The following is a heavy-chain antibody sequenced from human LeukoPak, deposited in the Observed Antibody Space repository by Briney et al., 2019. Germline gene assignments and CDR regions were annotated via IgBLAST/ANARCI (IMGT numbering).Heavy chain of an antibody. J-gene: IGHJ3*02. CDR2: ISSSLDM. CDR3: ARDAGIVAFDI. D-gene: IGHD2-15*01. CDR1: GFTFGGYT. Sequence: GGSLRLSCVASGFTFGGYTINWVRLAPGKGLEWVSSISSSLDMYFAESVKGRFTISRDSARNSVSLQLNSLRVEDTAVYYCARDAGIVAFDIWGQGTVVTVSS. V-gene: IGHV3-21*01.